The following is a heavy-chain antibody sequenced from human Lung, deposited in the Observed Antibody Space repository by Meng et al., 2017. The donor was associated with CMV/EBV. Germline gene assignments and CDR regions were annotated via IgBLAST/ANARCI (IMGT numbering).Heavy chain of an antibody. J-gene: IGHJ4*02. CDR2: TSWYGDTK. V-gene: IGHV3-43D*03. D-gene: IGHD6-6*01. CDR3: AKDRGRSSGRDLEN. CDR1: GFTFNDYA. Sequence: GGSXRLXCVVSGFTFNDYAMHWVRQTPGKGLEWVAFTSWYGDTKFYADSVRGRFTISRDNSKNSLYLQMNSLRPKDTAFYYCAKDRGRSSGRDLENWGQGXLVTVSS.